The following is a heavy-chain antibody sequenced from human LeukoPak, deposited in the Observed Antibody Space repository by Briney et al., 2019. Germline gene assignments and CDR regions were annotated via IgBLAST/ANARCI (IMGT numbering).Heavy chain of an antibody. CDR1: GFNLSTYA. CDR2: MKQDGSAK. Sequence: PGGSLRLSCAPSGFNLSTYAMHWVRQAPGKGLEWVANMKQDGSAKYYADSVKGRFTISRDNAKNSLYLQMNSLRAEDTAVYYCAELGITMIGGVWGKGTTVTISS. J-gene: IGHJ6*04. V-gene: IGHV3-7*01. CDR3: AELGITMIGGV. D-gene: IGHD3-10*02.